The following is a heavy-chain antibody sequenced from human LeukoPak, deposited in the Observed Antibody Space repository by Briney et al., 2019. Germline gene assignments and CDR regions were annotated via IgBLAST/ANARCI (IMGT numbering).Heavy chain of an antibody. CDR3: ARDQFYRPYRGEAISFDY. CDR1: GYTFTSYG. V-gene: IGHV1-18*01. CDR2: ISAYNGNT. Sequence: ASVKVSCKASGYTFTSYGITWVRQAPGQGLEWMGWISAYNGNTHHAQKLQGRVTMTTDTSTSTAYMDLRSLRSDDTAVYYCARDQFYRPYRGEAISFDYWGQGTLVTVSS. D-gene: IGHD3-10*01. J-gene: IGHJ4*02.